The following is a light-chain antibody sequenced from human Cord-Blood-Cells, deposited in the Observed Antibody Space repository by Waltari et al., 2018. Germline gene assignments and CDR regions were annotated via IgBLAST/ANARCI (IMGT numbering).Light chain of an antibody. CDR3: QQYNNWYS. CDR1: QSVSSN. J-gene: IGKJ2*03. CDR2: GAS. Sequence: DIVMTQSPATLSVSPGERATLSCRPSQSVSSNLAWYQQKPGQAPRLLIYGASTRATGIPARFSGSGSGTEFTLTISSLQSEDFAVYYCQQYNNWYSFGQGTKLEIK. V-gene: IGKV3-15*01.